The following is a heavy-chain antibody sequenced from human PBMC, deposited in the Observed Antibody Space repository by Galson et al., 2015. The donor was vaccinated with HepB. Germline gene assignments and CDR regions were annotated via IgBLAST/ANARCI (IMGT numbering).Heavy chain of an antibody. CDR1: GYSFTSNG. J-gene: IGHJ4*02. Sequence: SVKASCKASGYSFTSNGISWVRQAPGQGLEWMGWVSANSGDTRYAQNLQGRVTLTRDTSTSTAYLELRSLRSDDTAVYYCARETPDTYYFDYWGQGTLVTVSS. CDR2: VSANSGDT. CDR3: ARETPDTYYFDY. D-gene: IGHD2-15*01. V-gene: IGHV1-18*04.